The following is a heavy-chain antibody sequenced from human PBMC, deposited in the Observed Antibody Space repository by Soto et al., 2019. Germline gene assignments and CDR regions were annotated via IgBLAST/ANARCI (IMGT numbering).Heavy chain of an antibody. D-gene: IGHD2-8*01. CDR1: AFSLTTNGMG. J-gene: IGHJ1*01. CDR3: VHSFELVYAIKGVAEYFQH. Sequence: SCATSVLTTQTLALTSPFPAFSLTTNGMGVDCSRHPPGTALEWLPVIYCDDDNRYSPSLKSRLTITKDTSKNQVVLTMTNMDPVDTATYYCVHSFELVYAIKGVAEYFQHWGQGTLGTVSS. CDR2: IYCDDDN. V-gene: IGHV2-5*02.